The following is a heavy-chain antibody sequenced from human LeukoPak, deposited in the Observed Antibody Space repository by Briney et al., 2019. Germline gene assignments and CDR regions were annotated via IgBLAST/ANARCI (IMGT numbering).Heavy chain of an antibody. D-gene: IGHD6-19*01. CDR1: GFTFTDYA. J-gene: IGHJ4*02. CDR2: ISASGSTT. V-gene: IGHV3-23*01. CDR3: AKARTPYNSGFDY. Sequence: GGSLRLSCAASGFTFTDYAMGWVHQAPGQGLEWASTISASGSTTYYADSVRGRFTIPRDNSKNTLSLQMSSLRAEDTAVYYCAKARTPYNSGFDYWGQGTLVAVSS.